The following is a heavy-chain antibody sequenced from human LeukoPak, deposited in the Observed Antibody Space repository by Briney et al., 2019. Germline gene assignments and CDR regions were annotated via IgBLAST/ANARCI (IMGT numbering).Heavy chain of an antibody. V-gene: IGHV3-74*01. CDR3: AREGYSSGWWGSAANVYFDY. J-gene: IGHJ4*02. Sequence: GGSLRLSCAASGFIFSSYWMHWVRQAPGKGLVWVSRINSDGSSTSYADSVKGRFTISRDNAKNTLYLQMNSLRAEDTAVYYCAREGYSSGWWGSAANVYFDYWGQGTLVTVSS. D-gene: IGHD6-19*01. CDR1: GFIFSSYW. CDR2: INSDGSST.